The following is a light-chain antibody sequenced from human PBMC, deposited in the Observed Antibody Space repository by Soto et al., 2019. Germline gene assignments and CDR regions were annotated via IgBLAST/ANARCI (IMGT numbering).Light chain of an antibody. CDR1: QSVSSSY. J-gene: IGKJ1*01. CDR2: GAS. V-gene: IGKV3-20*01. CDR3: QQYGSSSWT. Sequence: EIVLTQSPGTLSLSPGERATLSCRASQSVSSSYLAWYQQKPGQAPRLLIYGASSRATGIPDRFSGSGSGTEFTLTISRLDPEDFEVYYCQQYGSSSWTFGQGTKVDIK.